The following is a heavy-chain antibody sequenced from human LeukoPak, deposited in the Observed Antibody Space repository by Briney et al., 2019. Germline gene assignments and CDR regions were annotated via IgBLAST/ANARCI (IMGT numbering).Heavy chain of an antibody. CDR3: ATHYGSGSYYRSVYYYGMDV. D-gene: IGHD3-10*01. CDR2: INPNSGGT. J-gene: IGHJ6*02. V-gene: IGHV1-2*02. Sequence: ASVKVSFKASGYTFTGYYMHWVRQAPGQGLEWMGWINPNSGGTNYAQKFQGRVTMTRDTSISTAYMELSRLRSDDTAVYYCATHYGSGSYYRSVYYYGMDVWGQGTTVTVSS. CDR1: GYTFTGYY.